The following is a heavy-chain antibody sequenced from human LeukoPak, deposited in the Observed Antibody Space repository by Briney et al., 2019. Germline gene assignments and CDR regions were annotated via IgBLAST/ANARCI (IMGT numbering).Heavy chain of an antibody. CDR3: ARLGSGWSFDY. CDR1: GFTFSSYG. CDR2: IWYDGSEK. J-gene: IGHJ4*02. Sequence: GRSLRLSCAASGFTFSSYGIDWVRQAPGKGLEWVAVIWYDGSEKYYADSVKGLFTISRDQSKNTAYLQMNSLRAEDTAVYYCARLGSGWSFDYWGQGALVTVSS. V-gene: IGHV3-33*01. D-gene: IGHD6-19*01.